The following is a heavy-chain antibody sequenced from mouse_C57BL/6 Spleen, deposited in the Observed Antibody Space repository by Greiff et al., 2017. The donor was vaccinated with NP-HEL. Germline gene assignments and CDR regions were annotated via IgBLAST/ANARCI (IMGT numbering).Heavy chain of an antibody. V-gene: IGHV1-80*01. D-gene: IGHD3-2*02. CDR3: ARELRLRRGFAY. J-gene: IGHJ3*01. CDR1: GEQGSGYC. Sequence: QVQLQQSGSSLVKPGVLVKSWCKAVGEQGSGYCMYVVKYGPGKGLEWIGQIPAGGWGSNYNGKFKGKATLTADKSSSTAYMQLSSLTSEDSAVYFCARELRLRRGFAYWGQGTLVTVSA. CDR2: IPAGGWGS.